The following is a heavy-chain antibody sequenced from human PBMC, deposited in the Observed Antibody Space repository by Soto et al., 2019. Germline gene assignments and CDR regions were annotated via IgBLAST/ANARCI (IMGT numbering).Heavy chain of an antibody. CDR2: IYYSGST. CDR3: ATRAYYDSSGYLYAFDI. V-gene: IGHV4-59*01. Sequence: TSETLSLTCTVSGGSISSYYWSWIRQPPGKGLEWIGYIYYSGSTNYNPSLKSRVTISVDTSKNQFSLKLSSVTAADTAVYYCATRAYYDSSGYLYAFDIWGQGTMVTVSS. J-gene: IGHJ3*02. CDR1: GGSISSYY. D-gene: IGHD3-22*01.